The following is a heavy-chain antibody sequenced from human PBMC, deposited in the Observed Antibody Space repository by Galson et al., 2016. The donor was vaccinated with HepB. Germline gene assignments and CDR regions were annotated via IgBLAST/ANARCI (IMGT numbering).Heavy chain of an antibody. CDR3: ARNIRGTVGSNEFDAFDI. D-gene: IGHD3-10*01. V-gene: IGHV4-31*03. Sequence: LSLTCSVSGFSIRRGGFYWSWIRQFPGRGLEWIGYTYSSGSTYYNPSLKSRVTISVDRSKNQFSLNLDYVNAADTAVYFCARNIRGTVGSNEFDAFDIWGQGTMVTVSS. J-gene: IGHJ3*02. CDR2: TYSSGST. CDR1: GFSIRRGGFY.